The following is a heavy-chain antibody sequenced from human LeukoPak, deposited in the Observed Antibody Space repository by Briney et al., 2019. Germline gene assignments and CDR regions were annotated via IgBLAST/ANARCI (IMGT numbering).Heavy chain of an antibody. Sequence: SEILSLTCTVSGYSISSGYYWGWIRQPPGKGLEWIGSIYHSGSTYYNPSLKSRVTISVDTSKNQFSLKLSSVTAADTAVYYCARDDWGFGYWGQGTLVTVSS. D-gene: IGHD7-27*01. CDR2: IYHSGST. CDR3: ARDDWGFGY. V-gene: IGHV4-38-2*02. J-gene: IGHJ4*02. CDR1: GYSISSGYY.